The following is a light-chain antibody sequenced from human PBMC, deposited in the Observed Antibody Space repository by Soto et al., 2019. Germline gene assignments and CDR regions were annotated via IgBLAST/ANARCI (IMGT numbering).Light chain of an antibody. CDR3: CSYACSFYV. V-gene: IGLV2-11*01. J-gene: IGLJ1*01. CDR1: SSDVGGYNY. Sequence: QSALTQPRSVSGSPGQSVTISCTGTSSDVGGYNYVSWYQQHPGKAPKPMIFDVSKRPSGVPDRFSGSKSGNTASLTISGLQAEDEADYYCCSYACSFYVFGTGTKLTVL. CDR2: DVS.